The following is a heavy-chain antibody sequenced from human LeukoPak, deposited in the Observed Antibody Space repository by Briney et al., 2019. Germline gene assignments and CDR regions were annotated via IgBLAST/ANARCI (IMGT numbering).Heavy chain of an antibody. CDR1: GGSISSGGYY. V-gene: IGHV4-30-2*01. J-gene: IGHJ4*02. Sequence: SETLSLTCTVSGGSISSGGYYWSWIRQPPGKGLEWIGYIYHSGSTYYNPSLKSRVTISVDRSKNQFSLKLTSVTAADTAVYYCARGWVPDCTGDNCSLSYFDYWGLGNSVTVSS. CDR2: IYHSGST. D-gene: IGHD2-15*01. CDR3: ARGWVPDCTGDNCSLSYFDY.